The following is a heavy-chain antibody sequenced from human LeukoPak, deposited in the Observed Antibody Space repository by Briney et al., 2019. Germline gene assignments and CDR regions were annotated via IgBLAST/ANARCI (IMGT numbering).Heavy chain of an antibody. Sequence: PSETLSLTCTVSGGSMSSSYWSWIRQAPEKELEYIGYIYYTGSTDYHPSLKSRVTISVDTSKNQFSLKLSSVTAADTAVYYCARGGGDFWSGPDDYWGQGTLVTVSS. J-gene: IGHJ4*02. CDR3: ARGGGDFWSGPDDY. D-gene: IGHD3-3*01. CDR1: GGSMSSSY. V-gene: IGHV4-59*12. CDR2: IYYTGST.